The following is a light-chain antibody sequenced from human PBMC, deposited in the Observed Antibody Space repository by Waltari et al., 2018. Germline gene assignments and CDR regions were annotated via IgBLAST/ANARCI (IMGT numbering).Light chain of an antibody. V-gene: IGLV2-14*03. Sequence: QSALTQPASVSGSPGQSITISCTGTSSDVGGYNYVSWYQQHPGKAPKLMIYDVSNRPSGVSNPFSGSKSGNTASLTISGLQAEDEADYYCSSYTSSSIIYVFGTGTKVTVL. CDR3: SSYTSSSIIYV. CDR2: DVS. J-gene: IGLJ1*01. CDR1: SSDVGGYNY.